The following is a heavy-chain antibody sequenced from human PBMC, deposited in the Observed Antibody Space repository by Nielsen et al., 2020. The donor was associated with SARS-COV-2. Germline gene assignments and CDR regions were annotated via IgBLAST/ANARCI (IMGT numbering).Heavy chain of an antibody. V-gene: IGHV3-23*01. Sequence: GESLKISCATSGFTFSNYAMSWVRQAPGKGLEWVSAISGSGSSTYYADSVRGRLTVSRDNSKNTLFLQMNSLTAEDTAVYYCAKDGQVSPLYCSGNICYFLDDWGQGTLVTVSS. CDR2: ISGSGSST. J-gene: IGHJ4*02. CDR1: GFTFSNYA. D-gene: IGHD2-2*01. CDR3: AKDGQVSPLYCSGNICYFLDD.